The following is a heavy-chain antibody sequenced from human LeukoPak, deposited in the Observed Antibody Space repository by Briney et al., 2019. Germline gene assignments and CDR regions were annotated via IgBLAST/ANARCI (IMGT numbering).Heavy chain of an antibody. V-gene: IGHV4-30-4*08. CDR1: GGSFSGYY. J-gene: IGHJ4*02. Sequence: SETLSLTCAVYGGSFSGYYWSWIRQPPGKGLEWIGYIYYSGSTYYNPSLKSRVTISVDTSKNQFSLKLSSVTAADTAVYYCARVDYYDSSGYPKLTFDYWGQGTLVTVSS. CDR3: ARVDYYDSSGYPKLTFDY. D-gene: IGHD3-22*01. CDR2: IYYSGST.